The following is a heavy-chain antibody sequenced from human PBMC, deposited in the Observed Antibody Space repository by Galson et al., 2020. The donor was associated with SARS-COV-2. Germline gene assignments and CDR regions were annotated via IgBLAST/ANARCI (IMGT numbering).Heavy chain of an antibody. D-gene: IGHD6-19*01. CDR2: IYYSSST. V-gene: IGHV4-59*01. Sequence: SETLSLTCTVSGGSISSYYWSWIRQPPGKGLEWIGYIYYSSSTTYNPSLKSRVTLSVDTSNNHVSLKLSSVTAADTGVYYCARGDSSCWYGAYYCVYWGQGTLVTVSA. CDR3: ARGDSSCWYGAYYCVY. J-gene: IGHJ4*02. CDR1: GGSISSYY.